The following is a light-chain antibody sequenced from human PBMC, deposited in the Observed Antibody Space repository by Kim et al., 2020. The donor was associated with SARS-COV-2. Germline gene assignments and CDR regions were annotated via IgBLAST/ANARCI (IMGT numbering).Light chain of an antibody. V-gene: IGLV3-1*01. CDR3: QAWDSSTYV. CDR2: QDN. Sequence: SVFPRQTASITCSGDKLGDKYASWYQQKSGQSPVLVIYQDNKRPSGIPERFSGSNSGNTATLTISGTQAMDEADYYCQAWDSSTYVFGPGTEVTVL. CDR1: KLGDKY. J-gene: IGLJ1*01.